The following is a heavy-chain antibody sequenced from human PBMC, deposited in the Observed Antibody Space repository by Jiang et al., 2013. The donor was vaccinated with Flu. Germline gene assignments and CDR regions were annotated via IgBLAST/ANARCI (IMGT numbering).Heavy chain of an antibody. D-gene: IGHD5-12*01. V-gene: IGHV5-51*01. Sequence: VQLVESGAQVKKPGESLTISCKASGYSFTNYWIGWVRQMPGKGLEWMGVINPGDSDPRYSPSFQGQVTISADKSASTAYLQWSNLRASDSAMYYCVRGLVASSWGQGTLVTVSS. CDR3: VRGLVASS. CDR2: INPGDSDP. J-gene: IGHJ4*02. CDR1: GYSFTNYW.